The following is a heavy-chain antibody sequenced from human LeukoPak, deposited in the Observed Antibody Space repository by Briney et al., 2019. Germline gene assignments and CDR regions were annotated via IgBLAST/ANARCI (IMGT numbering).Heavy chain of an antibody. D-gene: IGHD2-15*01. CDR2: IYYSGST. J-gene: IGHJ6*02. V-gene: IGHV4-61*01. CDR1: GVSVSSGNYY. CDR3: ARVSAWTAATHYYYGMDV. Sequence: PSETLSLTCTVSGVSVSSGNYYWSWLRQPPGKGLEWIGYIYYSGSTNYNPSLKSRVTISVDTSKNQFSLKLSSVTAADTAVYFCARVSAWTAATHYYYGMDVWGQGTTVTVSS.